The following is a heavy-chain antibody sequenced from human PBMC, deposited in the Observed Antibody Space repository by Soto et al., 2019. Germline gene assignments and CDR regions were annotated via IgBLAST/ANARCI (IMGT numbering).Heavy chain of an antibody. V-gene: IGHV6-1*01. J-gene: IGHJ4*02. D-gene: IGHD3-16*01. Sequence: SQTLSLTCAISGDSLSGNSAAWNSITQSPSRGVEWLGRLYYTSKGYNDYAISVKSRETVTPDTSKKQFSLHLNSVTPEDTAVYNCAREFPYYEGRFRYFDYWGQGALVTV. CDR2: LYYTSKGYN. CDR1: GDSLSGNSAA. CDR3: AREFPYYEGRFRYFDY.